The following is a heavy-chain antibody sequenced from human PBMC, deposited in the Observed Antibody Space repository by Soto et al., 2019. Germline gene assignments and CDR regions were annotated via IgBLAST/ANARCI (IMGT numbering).Heavy chain of an antibody. CDR3: AKGRDSTLLRWQYFDN. V-gene: IGHV3-30*18. D-gene: IGHD4-17*01. J-gene: IGHJ4*02. CDR2: ISYEGRNK. Sequence: LRVSCAVPGFTFSLYGMHWVRQAPGKGLEWVAFISYEGRNKYYADSVKGRFTLSRDNSKNTLSLQMESLRPEDTAVYYCAKGRDSTLLRWQYFDNWGQGTQVTVSS. CDR1: GFTFSLYG.